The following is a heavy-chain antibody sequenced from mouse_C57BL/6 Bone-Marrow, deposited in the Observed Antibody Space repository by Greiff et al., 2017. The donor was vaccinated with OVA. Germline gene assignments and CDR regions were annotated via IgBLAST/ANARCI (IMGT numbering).Heavy chain of an antibody. CDR2: IYPGDGDT. D-gene: IGHD2-1*01. V-gene: IGHV1-82*01. CDR3: APIYYGNYEGAWFAY. CDR1: GYAFSSSW. Sequence: QVQLQQSGPELVKPGASVKISCKASGYAFSSSWMNWVKQRPGKGLEWIGRIYPGDGDTNYNGKFKGKATLTADKSSSTAYMQLSSLTSEDSAVYFCAPIYYGNYEGAWFAYWGQGTLVTVSA. J-gene: IGHJ3*01.